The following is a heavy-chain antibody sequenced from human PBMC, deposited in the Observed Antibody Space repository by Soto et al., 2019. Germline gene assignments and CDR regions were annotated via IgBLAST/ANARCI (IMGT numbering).Heavy chain of an antibody. V-gene: IGHV4-30-4*01. D-gene: IGHD5-18*01. Sequence: LSGTLSLTCFVSGGPIGSGAFYWAWIRKPPGKGLEWIGNIFYDGNTYYSPSLESRFSISIDTSNNHFSLAVSSVTAADTAVYFCARELSGYSYGPGDMFWGQGIVVTV. CDR1: GGPIGSGAFY. CDR2: IFYDGNT. J-gene: IGHJ4*02. CDR3: ARELSGYSYGPGDMF.